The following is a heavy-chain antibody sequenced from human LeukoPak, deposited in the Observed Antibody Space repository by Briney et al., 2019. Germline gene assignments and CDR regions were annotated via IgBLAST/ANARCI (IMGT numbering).Heavy chain of an antibody. D-gene: IGHD3-9*01. V-gene: IGHV5-51*01. CDR1: GYNFTNYW. CDR2: IYPGDSDT. CDR3: ARGWPITISRRWFDP. J-gene: IGHJ5*02. Sequence: GESLKISCKGSGYNFTNYWIGWVRQMPGKGLEWMGIIYPGDSDTRYSPSFQGQVTISADKSISTAYLQWSSLKASDTAMYYCARGWPITISRRWFDPWGQGTLVTVSS.